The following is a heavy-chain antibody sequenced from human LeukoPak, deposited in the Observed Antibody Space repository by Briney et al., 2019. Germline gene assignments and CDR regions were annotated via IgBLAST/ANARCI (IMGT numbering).Heavy chain of an antibody. D-gene: IGHD6-13*01. V-gene: IGHV4-31*03. J-gene: IGHJ4*02. CDR3: AGGLDSSKTGY. Sequence: PSETLSLTCTVSGGSISSGGHYWSWIRQHPGKGLEWIGSIYYSEFTYYNPSLKSRITISVDSSENQLSLKLTSVTAADTAVYYCAGGLDSSKTGYWGQGTLVTVSS. CDR2: IYYSEFT. CDR1: GGSISSGGHY.